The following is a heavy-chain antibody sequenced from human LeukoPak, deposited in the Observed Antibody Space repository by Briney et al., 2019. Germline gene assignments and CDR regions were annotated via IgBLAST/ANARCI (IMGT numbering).Heavy chain of an antibody. Sequence: GRSLRLSCAASGFTFSSYAMSWVRQAPGEGLEWVSAISGSGGSTYYADSVKGRFTISRDNSKNTLYLQMNSLRAEDTAVYYCAKDRGSGWYNWFDPWGQGTLVTVSS. J-gene: IGHJ5*02. D-gene: IGHD6-19*01. CDR1: GFTFSSYA. CDR2: ISGSGGST. CDR3: AKDRGSGWYNWFDP. V-gene: IGHV3-23*01.